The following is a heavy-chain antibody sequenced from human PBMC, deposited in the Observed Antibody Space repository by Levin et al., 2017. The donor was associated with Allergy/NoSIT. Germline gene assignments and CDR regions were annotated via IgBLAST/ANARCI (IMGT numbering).Heavy chain of an antibody. CDR2: IYSGGST. J-gene: IGHJ4*02. CDR1: GFTVSSNY. V-gene: IGHV3-53*01. CDR3: ARDRGTRGYSYGYFWY. D-gene: IGHD5-18*01. Sequence: LSLTCAASGFTVSSNYMSWVRQAPGKGLEWVSVIYSGGSTYYADSVKGRFTISRDNSKNTLYLQMNSLRAEDTAVYYCARDRGTRGYSYGYFWYWGQGTLVTVSS.